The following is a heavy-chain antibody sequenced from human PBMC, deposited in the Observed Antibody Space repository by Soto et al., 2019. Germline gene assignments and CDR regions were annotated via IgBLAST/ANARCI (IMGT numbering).Heavy chain of an antibody. CDR2: TRNKANSYTT. CDR3: ARDGGSYFDY. D-gene: IGHD3-16*01. J-gene: IGHJ4*02. V-gene: IGHV3-72*01. CDR1: GFTFSDHY. Sequence: GGSLRLSCAASGFTFSDHYMDWVRQAPGKGLEWVGRTRNKANSYTTEYAASVKGRFTISRDDSKNSLYLQMNSLKTEDTAGYYCARDGGSYFDYWGQGTLVTVSS.